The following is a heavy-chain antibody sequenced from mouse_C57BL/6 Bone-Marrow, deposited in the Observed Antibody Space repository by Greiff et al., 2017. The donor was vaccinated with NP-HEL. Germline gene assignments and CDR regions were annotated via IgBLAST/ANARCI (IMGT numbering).Heavy chain of an antibody. CDR1: GFSLSTFGIG. Sequence: QVPLKQSGPGLLQPSQTLSLTCSFSGFSLSTFGIGVVWLRPPSGLGLDWLALICWDAANYYNPALKSRLTISKATSKNQVFLKIANVDTADTATYYCARTVIYYYGSSYCFYAMDYWGQGTSVTVSS. J-gene: IGHJ4*01. V-gene: IGHV8-8*01. D-gene: IGHD1-1*01. CDR3: ARTVIYYYGSSYCFYAMDY. CDR2: ICWDAAN.